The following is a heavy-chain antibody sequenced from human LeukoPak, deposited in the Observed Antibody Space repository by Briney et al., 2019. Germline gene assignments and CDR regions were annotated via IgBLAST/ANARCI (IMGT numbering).Heavy chain of an antibody. V-gene: IGHV4-59*01. Sequence: PSETLSLTCTVSGGSISSYYWSWIRQPPGKGLEWIGYIYYSGSTNYNPSLKSRVTISVDTSKNQFSLKLNSVTAADTAVYYCAGVKGAEYFQHWGQGTLVTVSS. CDR3: AGVKGAEYFQH. CDR2: IYYSGST. CDR1: GGSISSYY. J-gene: IGHJ1*01.